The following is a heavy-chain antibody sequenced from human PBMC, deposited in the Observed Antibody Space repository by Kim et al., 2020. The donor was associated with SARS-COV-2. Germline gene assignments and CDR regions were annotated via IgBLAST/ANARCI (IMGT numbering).Heavy chain of an antibody. J-gene: IGHJ4*02. CDR3: ARVGEPVNMVRGVILRVPYYFDY. CDR1: AGSISRYY. Sequence: SETLSLTCTVSAGSISRYYWSWIRQPLGKGLDWIGNIYHSESTNYNPSLKSRLNISVDTSKNQFSLKLSSVTAADTARYDCARVGEPVNMVRGVILRVPYYFDYWGQGTLVTVSS. V-gene: IGHV4-59*13. CDR2: IYHSEST. D-gene: IGHD3-10*01.